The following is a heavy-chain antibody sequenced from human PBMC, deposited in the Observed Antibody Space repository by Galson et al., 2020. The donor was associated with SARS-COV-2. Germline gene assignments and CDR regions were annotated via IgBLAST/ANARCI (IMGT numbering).Heavy chain of an antibody. CDR3: VKRGGYWVYGMDV. V-gene: IGHV2-5*04. D-gene: IGHD1-26*01. Sequence: SGPTLVKPTQTLTLTCTFSGVSVTTGGVGVGWIRQPPGKPLEWLAVIYWDDDKFYSPSLKSRLSITKDTSKNQVILTMTDMDPVDTGTYYCVKRGGYWVYGMDVWGQGTTVTVSS. CDR1: GVSVTTGGVG. J-gene: IGHJ6*02. CDR2: IYWDDDK.